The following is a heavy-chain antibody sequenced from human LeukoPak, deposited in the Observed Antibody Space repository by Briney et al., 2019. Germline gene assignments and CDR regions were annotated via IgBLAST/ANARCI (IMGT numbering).Heavy chain of an antibody. V-gene: IGHV3-66*02. Sequence: GGSLRLSRAASGFTVSSNYMSWVREAPGKGLEWVSVIYSGGSTYYADSVKGRFTISRDNSKNTLYLQMNSLRAEDTAVYYCATDPYSSSQAFDYWGQGTLVTVSS. CDR1: GFTVSSNY. J-gene: IGHJ4*02. CDR2: IYSGGST. D-gene: IGHD6-6*01. CDR3: ATDPYSSSQAFDY.